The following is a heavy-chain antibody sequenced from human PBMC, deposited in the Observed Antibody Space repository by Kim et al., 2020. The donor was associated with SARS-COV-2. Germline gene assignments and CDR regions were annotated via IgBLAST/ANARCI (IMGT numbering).Heavy chain of an antibody. CDR1: GFTFSSYE. Sequence: GGSLRLSCAASGFTFSSYEMNWVRQAPGKGLEWVSYISSSGSTIYYADSVKGRFTISRDNAKNSLYLQMNSLRAEDTAVYYCARFRRPITIFGVVTINRYFDLWGRGTLVTVSS. D-gene: IGHD3-3*01. CDR2: ISSSGSTI. J-gene: IGHJ2*01. CDR3: ARFRRPITIFGVVTINRYFDL. V-gene: IGHV3-48*03.